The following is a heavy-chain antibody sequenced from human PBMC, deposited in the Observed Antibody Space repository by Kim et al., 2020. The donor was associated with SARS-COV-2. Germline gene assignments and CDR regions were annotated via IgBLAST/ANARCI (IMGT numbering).Heavy chain of an antibody. Sequence: STNYNRSLKSRVTISVDPSKNQFSLKLSSVTAADTAVYYCARGRHRNFDYWGQGTLVTVSS. CDR3: ARGRHRNFDY. CDR2: ST. V-gene: IGHV4-34*01. J-gene: IGHJ4*02.